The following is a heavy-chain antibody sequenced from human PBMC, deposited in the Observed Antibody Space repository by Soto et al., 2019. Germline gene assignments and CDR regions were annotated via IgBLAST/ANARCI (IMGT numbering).Heavy chain of an antibody. D-gene: IGHD5-12*01. CDR1: GYTFTSYA. CDR3: ASGESTQYSGYDIEYYYYYMDV. Sequence: QVQLVQSGAEVKKPGASVKVSCKASGYTFTSYAMHWVRQAPGQRLEWMGWINAGNGNTKYSQKFQGRVTITRDTSASTAYMELSSLRSEDTAVYYCASGESTQYSGYDIEYYYYYMDVWGKGTTVTVSS. J-gene: IGHJ6*03. V-gene: IGHV1-3*01. CDR2: INAGNGNT.